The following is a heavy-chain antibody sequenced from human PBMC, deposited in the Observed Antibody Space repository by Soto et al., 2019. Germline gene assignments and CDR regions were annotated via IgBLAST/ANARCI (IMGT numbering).Heavy chain of an antibody. J-gene: IGHJ4*02. D-gene: IGHD3-22*01. Sequence: SETLSLTCTVSGGSVSSGSYYWSWIRQPPGKGLEWIGYIYYSGSTNYNPSLKSRVTISVDTSKNQFSLKLSSVTAADTAAYYCAREGYSDSSGYIDYWGQGTLVTVSS. V-gene: IGHV4-61*01. CDR1: GGSVSSGSYY. CDR3: AREGYSDSSGYIDY. CDR2: IYYSGST.